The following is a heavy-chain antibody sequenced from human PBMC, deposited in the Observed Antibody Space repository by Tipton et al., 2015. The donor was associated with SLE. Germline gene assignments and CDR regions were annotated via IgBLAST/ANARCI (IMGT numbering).Heavy chain of an antibody. CDR3: ARKRTGGFDY. J-gene: IGHJ4*02. Sequence: SGFTFSSYGMHWVRQAPGKGLEWVAFIRYDGSNKYYADSVKGRFTISRDNSKNTLYLQMNSLRAEDTAVYYCARKRTGGFDYWGQGTLVTVSS. D-gene: IGHD1-26*01. CDR1: GFTFSSYG. V-gene: IGHV3-30*02. CDR2: IRYDGSNK.